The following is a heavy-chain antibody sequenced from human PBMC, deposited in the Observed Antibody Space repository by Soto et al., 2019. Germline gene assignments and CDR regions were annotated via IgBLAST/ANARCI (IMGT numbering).Heavy chain of an antibody. CDR1: GFTFSSYS. CDR3: ARSGEVVPLDY. D-gene: IGHD3-22*01. Sequence: GGSLRLSCAASGFTFSSYSMNWVRQAPGKGLEWVSSISSSGYIYYADSVKGRFTISRDNAKNSLYLQMNSLRAEDTAVYYCARSGEVVPLDYWGQGTLVTVSS. CDR2: ISSSGYI. V-gene: IGHV3-21*01. J-gene: IGHJ4*02.